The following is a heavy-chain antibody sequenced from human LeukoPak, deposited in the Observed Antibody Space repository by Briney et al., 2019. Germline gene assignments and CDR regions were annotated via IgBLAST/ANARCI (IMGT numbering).Heavy chain of an antibody. CDR1: GFTFTNYA. Sequence: GGSLRLSCAASGFTFTNYAMIWVRKAPGRGLEWVSGISGSGGNTYYADSVKGRFTISRDNSKNTLYLQMSSLRAEDTAVYYCAKDGGIWGQGTMVTVSS. CDR3: AKDGGI. V-gene: IGHV3-23*01. CDR2: ISGSGGNT. J-gene: IGHJ3*02. D-gene: IGHD3-3*01.